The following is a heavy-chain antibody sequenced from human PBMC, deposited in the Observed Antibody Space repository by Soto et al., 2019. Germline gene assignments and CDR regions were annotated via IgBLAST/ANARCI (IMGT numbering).Heavy chain of an antibody. CDR3: MNIFGVGNLAHDDFDI. Sequence: GGSLRLSCTASGFTFGDYAMSWVRQAPGKGLEWVGFIRSKAYGGTTEYAASVKGRFTISRDDSKSIAYLQMNSLKTEDTAVYYCMNIFGVGNLAHDDFDIWGQGTMVTVSS. D-gene: IGHD3-3*01. J-gene: IGHJ3*02. CDR1: GFTFGDYA. CDR2: IRSKAYGGTT. V-gene: IGHV3-49*04.